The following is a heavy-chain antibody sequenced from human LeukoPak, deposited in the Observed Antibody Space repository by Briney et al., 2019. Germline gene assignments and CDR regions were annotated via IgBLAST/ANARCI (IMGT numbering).Heavy chain of an antibody. D-gene: IGHD4-17*01. CDR3: ARDLGPAYGETGDFDY. Sequence: PSETLSLTCTVSGGSISSYYWSWIRQPAGKGLEWIGHIYTSGSTNYNPSLKSRVTMSVDTSKNQFSLSLYSVTAADTAVYYCARDLGPAYGETGDFDYWGQGTLVTVSS. J-gene: IGHJ4*02. CDR1: GGSISSYY. CDR2: IYTSGST. V-gene: IGHV4-4*07.